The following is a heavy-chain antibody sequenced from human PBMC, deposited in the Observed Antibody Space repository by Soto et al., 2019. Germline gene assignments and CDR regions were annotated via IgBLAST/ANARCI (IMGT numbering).Heavy chain of an antibody. CDR2: ISYSGNSK. D-gene: IGHD3-22*01. V-gene: IGHV3-30-3*01. Sequence: QVQLVESGGGVVQPGRSLRLSCAASGFTFSYYAMHWVRQAPGKGLEWVALISYSGNSKYYADSVKGRFTISRDNSENTLYLQMNSLGPEDTAIYYCARTPETSGYYYYFDSWGQGTLITVSS. CDR1: GFTFSYYA. CDR3: ARTPETSGYYYYFDS. J-gene: IGHJ4*02.